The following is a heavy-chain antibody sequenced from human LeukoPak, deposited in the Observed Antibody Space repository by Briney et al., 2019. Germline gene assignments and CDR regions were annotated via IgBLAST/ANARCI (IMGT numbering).Heavy chain of an antibody. CDR1: GGTSSSYA. V-gene: IGHV1-69*05. D-gene: IGHD3-22*01. Sequence: EASVKVSCKASGGTSSSYAISWVRQAPGQGLEWMGRIIPIFGTANYAQKFQGRVTITTDESTSTAYMELSSLRSEDTAVYYCAAKPKDSSGYYIYWGQGTLVTVSS. J-gene: IGHJ4*02. CDR2: IIPIFGTA. CDR3: AAKPKDSSGYYIY.